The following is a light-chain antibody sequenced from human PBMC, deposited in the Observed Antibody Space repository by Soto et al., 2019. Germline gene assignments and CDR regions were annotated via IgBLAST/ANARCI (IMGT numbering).Light chain of an antibody. V-gene: IGLV1-44*01. CDR2: GDN. CDR3: AAWDDSLKGLV. J-gene: IGLJ3*02. Sequence: QSVLTQSPSASGTPGQRVTISCSGSSSNIGSNTVDWYQQVPGTAPKLLIYGDNQRPSGVPDRFSGSKSGTSASLAISGLQSGDEADYYCAAWDDSLKGLVFGGGTKVTVL. CDR1: SSNIGSNT.